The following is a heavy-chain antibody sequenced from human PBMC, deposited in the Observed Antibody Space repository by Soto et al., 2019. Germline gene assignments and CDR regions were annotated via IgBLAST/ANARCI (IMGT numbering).Heavy chain of an antibody. Sequence: PXVSLRLSCAASGFTFRSYSMNWVRQTQEKGLEWVSSISSTSTYTHYADSVKGRFTISRDNANNSLFLQMNSLRAEDTAIYYCARDLALAGNYWGQGALVTVSS. J-gene: IGHJ4*02. CDR1: GFTFRSYS. D-gene: IGHD6-19*01. CDR3: ARDLALAGNY. CDR2: ISSTSTYT. V-gene: IGHV3-21*01.